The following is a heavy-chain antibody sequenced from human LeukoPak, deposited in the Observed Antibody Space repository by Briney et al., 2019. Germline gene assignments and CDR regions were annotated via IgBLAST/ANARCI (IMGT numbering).Heavy chain of an antibody. CDR3: SRIITGSVALYS. D-gene: IGHD1-14*01. CDR2: IFYTGST. J-gene: IGHJ4*02. V-gene: IGHV4-59*08. CDR1: GGSISGHY. Sequence: SETLSLTCTVSGGSISGHYWSWVRQPPGKGLEWVGYIFYTGSTNYNPSLRSRVTISIDTSNNQFSLNLNSVSATDTAVYYCSRIITGSVALYSWGQGTLFTVSS.